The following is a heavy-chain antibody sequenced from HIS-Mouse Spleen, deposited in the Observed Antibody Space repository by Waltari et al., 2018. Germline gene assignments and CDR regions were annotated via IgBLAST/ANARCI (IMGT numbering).Heavy chain of an antibody. J-gene: IGHJ4*02. CDR2: IKSKTDGGTT. CDR3: TTALVVVTAFFDY. D-gene: IGHD2-21*02. CDR1: GFTFSNAW. V-gene: IGHV3-15*01. Sequence: SGFTFSNAWMSCVRQAPGKGLEWVGRIKSKTDGGTTDYAAPVKGRFTISRDDSKNTLYLQMNSLKTEDTAVYYCTTALVVVTAFFDYWGQGTLVTVSS.